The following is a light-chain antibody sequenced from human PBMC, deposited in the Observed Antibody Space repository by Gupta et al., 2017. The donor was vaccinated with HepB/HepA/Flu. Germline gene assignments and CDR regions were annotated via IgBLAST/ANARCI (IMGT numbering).Light chain of an antibody. CDR3: AAGDGSRNGVV. CDR1: SSDIGSNN. CDR2: SNN. J-gene: IGLJ2*01. V-gene: IGLV1-44*01. Sequence: SVLTQPPSASGPPGQRVTLSCSGSSSDIGSNNVNWSQQLPGPAPKLRIYSNNCRDSGVPERFSGSKYGTSAAVAISGLQAEDEADYYCAAGDGSRNGVVFGGGTKLTVL.